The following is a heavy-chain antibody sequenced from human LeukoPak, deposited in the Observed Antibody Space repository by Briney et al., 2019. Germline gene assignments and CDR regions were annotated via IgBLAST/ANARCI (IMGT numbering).Heavy chain of an antibody. CDR2: TSGIGGST. D-gene: IGHD5-18*01. V-gene: IGHV3-23*01. CDR1: GFTFSSYA. CDR3: AKGRYSYDNDAFDT. Sequence: GGSLRLSCAASGFTFSSYAMSWVRQAPGKGLEWVSATSGIGGSTYYADSVKGRFTISRDNSKNTLYLQMNSLRAEDTAVYYCAKGRYSYDNDAFDTWGQGTMVTVSS. J-gene: IGHJ3*02.